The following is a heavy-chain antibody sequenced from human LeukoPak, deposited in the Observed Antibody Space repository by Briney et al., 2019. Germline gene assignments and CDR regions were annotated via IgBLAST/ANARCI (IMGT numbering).Heavy chain of an antibody. D-gene: IGHD3-22*01. J-gene: IGHJ4*02. CDR3: AHRENYYDSSVFDN. V-gene: IGHV2-5*02. CDR2: IYWDDDR. CDR1: GFSLNTRGVG. Sequence: SGPTLVNPTQTLTLTCTLSGFSLNTRGVGVGWIRQPPGRALEWLSLIYWDDDRRYSPSLKSRLTITKDTSKNQVVLTMTNMDPVDTATYFCAHRENYYDSSVFDNWGQGTLVTVSS.